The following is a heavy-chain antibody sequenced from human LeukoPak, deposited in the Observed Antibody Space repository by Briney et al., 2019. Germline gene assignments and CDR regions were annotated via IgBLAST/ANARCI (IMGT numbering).Heavy chain of an antibody. CDR2: IYPGDSDT. J-gene: IGHJ5*01. CDR1: GYIFTNYW. D-gene: IGHD3-10*01. V-gene: IGHV5-51*01. CDR3: ARHSSPGSYYNWLES. Sequence: GESLKISCKGSGYIFTNYWIGWVRQMPGKGLEWMGIIYPGDSDTTYSPSFQGQVTISADNSINTAYLQWSGLKASDTAIYYCARHSSPGSYYNWLESWGQGTLVTVSS.